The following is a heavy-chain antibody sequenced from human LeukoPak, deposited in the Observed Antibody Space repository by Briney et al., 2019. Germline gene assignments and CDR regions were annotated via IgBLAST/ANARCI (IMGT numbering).Heavy chain of an antibody. CDR1: GFTFSISA. CDR3: ATLTGTTGSDDY. Sequence: GTSLRLSCAASGFTFSISAMHWVRQAPGKGLEWVAVISFDGSNKYYADSVNGRFTVSRDNSKSTLFLQMSTLRAEDTAVYYCATLTGTTGSDDYWGQGTLVTVSS. D-gene: IGHD1-20*01. J-gene: IGHJ4*02. V-gene: IGHV3-30*04. CDR2: ISFDGSNK.